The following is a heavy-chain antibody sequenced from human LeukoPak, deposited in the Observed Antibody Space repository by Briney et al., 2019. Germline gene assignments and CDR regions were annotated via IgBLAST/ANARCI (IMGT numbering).Heavy chain of an antibody. CDR1: GFTFDDYA. V-gene: IGHV3-43*02. CDR3: AKGPTVTTYDY. D-gene: IGHD4-17*01. CDR2: ISGDGDNT. Sequence: PGGSLRLSCAASGFTFDDYAMHWVRQAPGKGLEWVSLISGDGDNTYYADSVKGRFTISRDNSKKSLYLQMNSLRAEDTAVYYCAKGPTVTTYDYWGQGTLVTVSS. J-gene: IGHJ4*02.